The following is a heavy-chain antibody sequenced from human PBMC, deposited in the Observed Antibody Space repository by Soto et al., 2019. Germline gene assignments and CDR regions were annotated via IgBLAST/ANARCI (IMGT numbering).Heavy chain of an antibody. CDR2: INHSGST. Sequence: SETLSLTCAVYGLSFSGYYWSGIRQPPGKGLEWIGEINHSGSTNYNPSLKSRVTISVDTSKNQFSLKLSSVTAADTAVYYCARGQESSSGHDAFDIWGQGTMVTVSS. J-gene: IGHJ3*02. CDR3: ARGQESSSGHDAFDI. V-gene: IGHV4-34*01. CDR1: GLSFSGYY. D-gene: IGHD6-13*01.